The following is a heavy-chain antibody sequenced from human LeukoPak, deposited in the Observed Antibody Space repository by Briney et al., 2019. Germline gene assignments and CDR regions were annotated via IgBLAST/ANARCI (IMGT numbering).Heavy chain of an antibody. J-gene: IGHJ5*02. D-gene: IGHD3-10*01. CDR3: VRDSGTTGEVKFDP. CDR2: IYASGST. Sequence: SETLSLTCAVYGGSFSGYYWSWIRQPAGKGLEWIGRIYASGSTTYNPSLKSRVTMAVDTSKTQFSLKLSSVTAADTAVYYCVRDSGTTGEVKFDPWGQGTLVTVSA. V-gene: IGHV4-4*07. CDR1: GGSFSGYY.